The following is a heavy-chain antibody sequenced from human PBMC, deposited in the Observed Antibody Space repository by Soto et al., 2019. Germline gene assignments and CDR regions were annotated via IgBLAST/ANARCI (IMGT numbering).Heavy chain of an antibody. CDR1: GGSISSYY. Sequence: QVQLQESGPGLVKPSETLSLTCTVSGGSISSYYWSWIRQPPGKGLEWIGYIYYSGSTNYNPSLKSRVTISVDTSKNQFSLKLSSVTAADMAVYYCARRYGAGFDYWGQGTLVTVSS. CDR3: ARRYGAGFDY. V-gene: IGHV4-59*01. D-gene: IGHD3-9*01. CDR2: IYYSGST. J-gene: IGHJ4*02.